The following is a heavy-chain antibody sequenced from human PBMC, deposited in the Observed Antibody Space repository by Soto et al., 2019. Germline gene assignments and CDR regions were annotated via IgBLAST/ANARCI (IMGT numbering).Heavy chain of an antibody. Sequence: ASVKVSCKASGYTFTSYAMHWVRQAPGQRLEWMGWINAGNGNTKYSQKFQGRVTITRDTSASTAYMELSSLRSEDTAVYYCARGASITMIVVVPMTFDYWGQGTLVTVSS. CDR3: ARGASITMIVVVPMTFDY. D-gene: IGHD3-22*01. V-gene: IGHV1-3*01. CDR2: INAGNGNT. CDR1: GYTFTSYA. J-gene: IGHJ4*02.